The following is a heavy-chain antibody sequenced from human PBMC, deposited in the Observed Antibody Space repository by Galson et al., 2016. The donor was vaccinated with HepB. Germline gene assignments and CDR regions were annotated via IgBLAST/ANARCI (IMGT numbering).Heavy chain of an antibody. J-gene: IGHJ4*02. CDR2: LSDGGDRT. CDR1: GFTFSTYV. D-gene: IGHD3-16*01. Sequence: SLRLSCAASGFTFSTYVMTWVRQAPGKGLEWVAALSDGGDRTDYADSVKGRFIISRDNSKNTVYLQMHSLRVDDTAVYYCTRRTGGSPDYWGQGTLVTVSS. V-gene: IGHV3-23*01. CDR3: TRRTGGSPDY.